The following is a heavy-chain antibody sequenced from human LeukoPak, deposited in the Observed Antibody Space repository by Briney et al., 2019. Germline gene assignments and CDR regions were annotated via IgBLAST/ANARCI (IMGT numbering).Heavy chain of an antibody. CDR1: GFTFSSYS. Sequence: GGSLRLSCAASGFTFSSYSMNWVRQAPGKGLEWVSSIGSSSSYIYYADSVKGRFTISRDNAKNSLYLQMNSLRAEDTAVYYCASYYYYYYMDVWGKGTTVTVSS. CDR3: ASYYYYYYMDV. J-gene: IGHJ6*03. V-gene: IGHV3-21*01. CDR2: IGSSSSYI.